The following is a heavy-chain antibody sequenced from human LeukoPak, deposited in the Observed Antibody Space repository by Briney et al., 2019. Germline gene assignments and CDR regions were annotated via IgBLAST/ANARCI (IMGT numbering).Heavy chain of an antibody. CDR1: GYTFTGYY. CDR2: INPNSGGT. V-gene: IGHV1-2*02. D-gene: IGHD3-3*01. J-gene: IGHJ3*02. Sequence: AASVKVSCKASGYTFTGYYMHWVRQAPGQGLEWMGWINPNSGGTNYAQKFQGRVTMTRDMSTSTVYMELSSLRSEDTALYYRARRSIFGVLNPFDIWGQGTMVTVSS. CDR3: ARRSIFGVLNPFDI.